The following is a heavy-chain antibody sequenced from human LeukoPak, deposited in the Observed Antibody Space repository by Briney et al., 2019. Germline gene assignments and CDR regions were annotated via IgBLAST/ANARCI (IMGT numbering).Heavy chain of an antibody. Sequence: ASVKVSCKTSGYTFPDYYIHWVLQAPGHGLESMGWINPKIGGTNYAPRFQGRVSMTSDTSITTAYMQLRRVTSDDTAVYYCARDSSRRPQKYDIATSFSTENWGQGTLVAVSS. CDR2: INPKIGGT. J-gene: IGHJ4*02. CDR3: ARDSSRRPQKYDIATSFSTEN. CDR1: GYTFPDYY. V-gene: IGHV1-2*02. D-gene: IGHD3-9*01.